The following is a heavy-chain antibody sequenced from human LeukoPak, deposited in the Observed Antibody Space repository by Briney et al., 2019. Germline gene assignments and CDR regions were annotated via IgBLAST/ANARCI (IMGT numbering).Heavy chain of an antibody. Sequence: ASVKVSCKASGYTFTSYYMHWVRQAPGQGLEWMGIINPSGGSTSYAQKFQGRVTMTRDTSTSTVYMELSSLRSEDTAVYYCARGGGKNHYYDSSGSAYYFDYWGQGTLVTVSS. D-gene: IGHD3-22*01. CDR3: ARGGGKNHYYDSSGSAYYFDY. V-gene: IGHV1-46*01. J-gene: IGHJ4*02. CDR1: GYTFTSYY. CDR2: INPSGGST.